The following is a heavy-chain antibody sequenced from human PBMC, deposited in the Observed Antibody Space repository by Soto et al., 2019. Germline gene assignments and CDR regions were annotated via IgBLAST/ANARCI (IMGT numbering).Heavy chain of an antibody. CDR2: ISAGGGNT. D-gene: IGHD2-2*01. V-gene: IGHV3-23*01. J-gene: IGHJ5*02. CDR3: AKHFEYQLLSWFDP. CDR1: GFSFSTYA. Sequence: EVQLLESGGGLVQPGGSLRISCVASGFSFSTYAMSWVRQAPGKGLEWVSGISAGGGNTYYADSVGGRFTISRDNSKNTLYLQISSLRAEDTALYYCAKHFEYQLLSWFDPWGQGTLVTVSS.